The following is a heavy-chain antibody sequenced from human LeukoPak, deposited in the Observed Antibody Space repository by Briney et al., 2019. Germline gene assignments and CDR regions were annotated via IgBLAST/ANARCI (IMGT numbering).Heavy chain of an antibody. V-gene: IGHV3-33*01. J-gene: IGHJ3*02. Sequence: TGGSLRLSCAASGFTFSSYGMHWVRQAPGKGLEWVAVIWYDGSNKYYADSVKGRFTISRDNSKNTLYLQMNSLRAEDTAVYYCARSGYYDILTVESKEAVAGTRDALDIWGQGTMVTVSS. D-gene: IGHD3-9*01. CDR1: GFTFSSYG. CDR2: IWYDGSNK. CDR3: ARSGYYDILTVESKEAVAGTRDALDI.